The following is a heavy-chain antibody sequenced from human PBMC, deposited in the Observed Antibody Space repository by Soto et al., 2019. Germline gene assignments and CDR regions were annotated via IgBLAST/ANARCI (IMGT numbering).Heavy chain of an antibody. Sequence: EAQLVESGGGLVQPGRSLRLSCAGSGFIFDDFAIHWVRQAPGKGLEWVSGISWNSDSIGYADSVKGRFTISRDNAKNSLYLQMTSLRVEATALYYCTKVGGLYDFWSGPLHFDLWGQGTLVTVSS. D-gene: IGHD3-3*01. CDR3: TKVGGLYDFWSGPLHFDL. CDR2: ISWNSDSI. CDR1: GFIFDDFA. V-gene: IGHV3-9*01. J-gene: IGHJ4*02.